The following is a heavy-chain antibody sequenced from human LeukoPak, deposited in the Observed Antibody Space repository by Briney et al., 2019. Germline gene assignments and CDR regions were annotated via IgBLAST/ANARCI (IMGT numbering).Heavy chain of an antibody. V-gene: IGHV1-8*01. D-gene: IGHD2-2*02. CDR1: GYTFTSYD. CDR2: MNPNSGNT. CDR3: ARGSTYCSSTSCYTYWFDP. Sequence: ASVKVSCKASGYTFTSYDINWVRQATGQGLEWMGWMNPNSGNTGYAQKFQGRVTMTRNTSISTAYMELSSLRSEDTAVYYCARGSTYCSSTSCYTYWFDPWGQGTLVTVSS. J-gene: IGHJ5*02.